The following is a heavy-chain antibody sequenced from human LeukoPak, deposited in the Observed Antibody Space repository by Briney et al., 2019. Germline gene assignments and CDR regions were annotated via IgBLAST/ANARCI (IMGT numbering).Heavy chain of an antibody. CDR1: GYTLTELS. J-gene: IGHJ4*02. Sequence: ASVKVACKVSGYTLTELSMNWVRQAPGKGLEWMGGFEPEDGETIYAQKFQGRVTMTEDTSTDTAYMELSSLRSEDTAVYYCARDPRGPVYSYGPCDYWGQGTLVTVSS. CDR3: ARDPRGPVYSYGPCDY. CDR2: FEPEDGET. V-gene: IGHV1-24*01. D-gene: IGHD5-18*01.